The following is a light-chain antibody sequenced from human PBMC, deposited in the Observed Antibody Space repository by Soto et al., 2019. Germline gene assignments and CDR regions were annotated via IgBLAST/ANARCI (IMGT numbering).Light chain of an antibody. J-gene: IGKJ1*01. CDR3: QQYNGYSPT. Sequence: DIQMTQSPSTLSASVGDRVTITCRASQSISSWLAWYQQAPGKAPKVLIYDASSLESGVPSRFSGSGSGAEFTLTIDSLQPDDFATYYSQQYNGYSPTFGQGTKVEIK. CDR1: QSISSW. CDR2: DAS. V-gene: IGKV1-5*01.